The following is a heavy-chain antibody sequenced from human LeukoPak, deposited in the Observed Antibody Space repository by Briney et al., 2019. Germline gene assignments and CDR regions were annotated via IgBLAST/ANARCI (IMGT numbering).Heavy chain of an antibody. V-gene: IGHV3-30*18. D-gene: IGHD6-13*01. Sequence: GGSLRLSCAASGFPYSIYGMHWVRQAPGKGLEWVAAISYDGSKEYSADSVKGRFTISRDSSKKTLYLQMNSLRAEDTAVYYCAKEQASAAVYPAFDYWGQGILVTVSS. CDR2: ISYDGSKE. J-gene: IGHJ4*02. CDR1: GFPYSIYG. CDR3: AKEQASAAVYPAFDY.